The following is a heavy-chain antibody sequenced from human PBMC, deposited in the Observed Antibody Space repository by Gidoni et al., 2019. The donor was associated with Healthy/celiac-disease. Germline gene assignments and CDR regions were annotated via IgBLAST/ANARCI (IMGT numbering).Heavy chain of an antibody. CDR2: IIPIFGTA. J-gene: IGHJ1*01. V-gene: IGHV1-69*01. D-gene: IGHD3-22*01. Sequence: KKPGSSVKVSCKASGGTFSSYAISWVRQAPGQGLEWMGGIIPIFGTANYAQKFQGRVTITADESTSTAYMELSSLRSEDTAVYYCAILGEVKYYYDSSGYSPHWGQGTLVTVSS. CDR3: AILGEVKYYYDSSGYSPH. CDR1: GGTFSSYA.